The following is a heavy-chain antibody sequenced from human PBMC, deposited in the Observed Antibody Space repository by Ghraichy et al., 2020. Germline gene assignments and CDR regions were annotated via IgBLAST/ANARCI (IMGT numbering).Heavy chain of an antibody. D-gene: IGHD6-6*01. V-gene: IGHV3-23*01. CDR2: ISGSGDIT. Sequence: GGSLRLSCAASGFSFSSYAMTWVRQAPGKGLEWVSVISGSGDITYYADSVKGRFTISRDNSKNTLYLQMNSLRAEDTAVYSCAKDSLRDGLAARFGDWGQGTPVTVSS. J-gene: IGHJ4*02. CDR3: AKDSLRDGLAARFGD. CDR1: GFSFSSYA.